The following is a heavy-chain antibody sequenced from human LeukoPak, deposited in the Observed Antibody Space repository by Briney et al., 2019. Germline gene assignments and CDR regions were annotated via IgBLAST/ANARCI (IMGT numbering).Heavy chain of an antibody. CDR1: GFSLTTSGVG. CDR3: VHSTRDGFHYFFDY. D-gene: IGHD5-24*01. Sequence: ESCPTLVNPTQTLTLTCAFSGFSLTTSGVGVGWIRQALGMALECLAVIYWDDDQRYTPSRKTRLTITKDTSENQVVLTMTNVDPVDPGTYYCVHSTRDGFHYFFDYWGQGTLVTVSS. CDR2: IYWDDDQ. V-gene: IGHV2-5*02. J-gene: IGHJ4*02.